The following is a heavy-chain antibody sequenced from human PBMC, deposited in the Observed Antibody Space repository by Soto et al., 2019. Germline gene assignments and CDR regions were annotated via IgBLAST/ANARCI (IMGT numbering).Heavy chain of an antibody. V-gene: IGHV3-33*01. CDR3: ARNAHYDFWSGYYPDYDYYGMDV. CDR2: IWYDGSNK. CDR1: GFTFSSYG. J-gene: IGHJ6*02. Sequence: QVQLVESGGGVVQPGRSLRLSCAASGFTFSSYGMHWVRQAPGKGLEWVAVIWYDGSNKYYADSVKGRFTISRDNSKNTLYLQMNSLRAEDTAVYYCARNAHYDFWSGYYPDYDYYGMDVWGQGTTVTVSS. D-gene: IGHD3-3*01.